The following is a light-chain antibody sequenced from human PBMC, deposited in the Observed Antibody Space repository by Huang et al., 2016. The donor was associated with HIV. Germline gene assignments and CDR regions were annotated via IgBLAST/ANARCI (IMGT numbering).Light chain of an antibody. Sequence: DIVMTQSPLSLSVTPGEPASISCRSSQSLLQSNGCMYLDWYVQKPGQSPQLLIYLGSSRASGVPDRFSGSASGTDFSLRISRVEAEDVGVYYCMQALQTPWTFGQGTKVEIK. CDR3: MQALQTPWT. CDR2: LGS. J-gene: IGKJ1*01. V-gene: IGKV2-28*01. CDR1: QSLLQSNGCMY.